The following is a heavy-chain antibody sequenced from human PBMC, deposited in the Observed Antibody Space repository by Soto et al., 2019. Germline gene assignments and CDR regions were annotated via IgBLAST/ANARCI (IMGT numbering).Heavy chain of an antibody. CDR3: ARLGDIVWTGSSGGTDC. D-gene: IGHD3-3*01. Sequence: GGSLRLSCAAAACTFRRHGMHWVPQAPGKGLEWLAIIWYDGSDKYYADSVKGRFTISRDNSKSTLYLQMNSLRVEDTAVYYCARLGDIVWTGSSGGTDCWGQGP. CDR2: IWYDGSDK. V-gene: IGHV3-33*01. J-gene: IGHJ4*02. CDR1: ACTFRRHG.